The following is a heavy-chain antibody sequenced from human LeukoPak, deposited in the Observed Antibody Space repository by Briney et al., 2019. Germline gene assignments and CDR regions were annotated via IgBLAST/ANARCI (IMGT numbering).Heavy chain of an antibody. CDR1: GYTFTSYG. V-gene: IGHV1-18*01. Sequence: ASVEVSCKASGYTFTSYGISWVRQAPGQGLEWMGWISAYNGNTNYAQKLQGRVTMTRDTSISTAYMELSRLRSDDTAVYYCAPRRGYSGSYFDYWGQGTLVTVSS. CDR3: APRRGYSGSYFDY. CDR2: ISAYNGNT. D-gene: IGHD1-26*01. J-gene: IGHJ4*02.